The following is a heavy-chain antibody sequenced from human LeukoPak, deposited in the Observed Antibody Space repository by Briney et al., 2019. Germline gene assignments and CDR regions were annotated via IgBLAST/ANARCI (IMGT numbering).Heavy chain of an antibody. CDR3: ARSGRYCSSTSCPSGAFDI. V-gene: IGHV3-7*01. J-gene: IGHJ3*02. CDR1: GFTFSSYA. D-gene: IGHD2-2*01. CDR2: IKQDGSEK. Sequence: PGGSLRLSCAASGFTFSSYAMSWVRQAPGKGLEWVANIKQDGSEKYYVDSVKGRFTISRDNAKNSLYLQMNSLRAEDTAVYYCARSGRYCSSTSCPSGAFDIWGQGTMVTVSS.